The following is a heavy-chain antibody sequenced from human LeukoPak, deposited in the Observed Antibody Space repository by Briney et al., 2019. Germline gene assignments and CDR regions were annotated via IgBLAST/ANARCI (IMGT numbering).Heavy chain of an antibody. CDR2: IYYSGST. Sequence: SETLSLTCTVSGGSISSYYWSWIRQPPGKGREWIGYIYYSGSTNYNPSLKSRVTISVDTSKNQFSLKLSSVTAADTAVYYCARDLGYSYGSDAFDIWGQGTMVTVSS. J-gene: IGHJ3*02. CDR1: GGSISSYY. CDR3: ARDLGYSYGSDAFDI. V-gene: IGHV4-59*01. D-gene: IGHD5-18*01.